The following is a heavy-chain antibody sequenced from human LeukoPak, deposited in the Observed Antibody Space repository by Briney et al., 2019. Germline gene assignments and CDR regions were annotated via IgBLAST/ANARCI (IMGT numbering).Heavy chain of an antibody. CDR1: GFTFSSYG. CDR3: AKDSLKDFWSGYYDY. D-gene: IGHD3-3*01. CDR2: IRYDGSNK. J-gene: IGHJ4*02. Sequence: GGSLRLSCAASGFTFSSYGMHWVRQAPGKGLEWVAFIRYDGSNKYYADSVKGRFTISRDNSKNTLYLQMNSLRAEDTAVYYCAKDSLKDFWSGYYDYWGQGTLVTVSS. V-gene: IGHV3-30*02.